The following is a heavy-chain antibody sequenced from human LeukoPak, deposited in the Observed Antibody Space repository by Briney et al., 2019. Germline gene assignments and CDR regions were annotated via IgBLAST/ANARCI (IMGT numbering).Heavy chain of an antibody. V-gene: IGHV3-43D*03. CDR3: ARFCGGDCYAFDI. CDR1: GFTFDDYA. CDR2: ISRDGGAP. D-gene: IGHD2-21*02. Sequence: HPGGSLRLSCSASGFTFDDYAMHWLRQAPGKGLEWVSLISRDGGAPYYAESVKGRFTISRDNAKNSLYLQMNSLRAEDTAVYYCARFCGGDCYAFDIWGQGTMVTVSS. J-gene: IGHJ3*02.